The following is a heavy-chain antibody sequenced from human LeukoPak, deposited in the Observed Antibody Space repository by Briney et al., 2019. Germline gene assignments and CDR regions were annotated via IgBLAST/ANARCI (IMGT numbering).Heavy chain of an antibody. J-gene: IGHJ4*02. CDR3: ARDGHAPQAPYYLGY. CDR1: GDSVSSNSAA. V-gene: IGHV6-1*01. CDR2: AYYRSKWYK. Sequence: SQTLSLTCAISGDSVSSNSAAWNWIRQSPSRGLEWLGRAYYRSKWYKDYAVSVKSRITINTDTSKNQFSLQLNSVTPEDTAVYYCARDGHAPQAPYYLGYRGQGTLVTVSS.